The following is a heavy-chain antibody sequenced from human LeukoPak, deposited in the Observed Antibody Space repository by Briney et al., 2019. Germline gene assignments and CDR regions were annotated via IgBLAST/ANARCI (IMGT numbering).Heavy chain of an antibody. CDR1: GFSFSSYA. D-gene: IGHD6-19*01. CDR3: AKDVRQWLAFYYFDS. V-gene: IGHV3-30*18. CDR2: VSHDGSKK. Sequence: GGSLRLSCAASGFSFSSYAMHWVRQAPGKGLEWVAVVSHDGSKKFYADSVKGRFTISRDNSKNTLYLQMNSLRTEDTAMYYCAKDVRQWLAFYYFDSWGQGTLVTVSS. J-gene: IGHJ4*02.